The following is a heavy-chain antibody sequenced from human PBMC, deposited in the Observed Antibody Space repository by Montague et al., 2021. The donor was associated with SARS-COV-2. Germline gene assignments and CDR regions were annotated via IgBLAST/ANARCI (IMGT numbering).Heavy chain of an antibody. Sequence: SETLSLTCTVSHFSITSYYWSWIRQPPGKGLGWIGNIYYNGNTNYNSSLKSRVTMSADTSKNQFSPRVTSVTAADTAMYYCARLGLLPYYFDVWGRGALVTVSS. CDR1: HFSITSYY. J-gene: IGHJ2*01. D-gene: IGHD3/OR15-3a*01. CDR2: IYYNGNT. V-gene: IGHV4-59*08. CDR3: ARLGLLPYYFDV.